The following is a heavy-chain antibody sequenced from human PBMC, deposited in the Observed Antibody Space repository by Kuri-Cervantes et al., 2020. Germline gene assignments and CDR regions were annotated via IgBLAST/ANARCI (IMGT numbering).Heavy chain of an antibody. Sequence: GESLKISCAASGFTFSSYGMHWVRQAPGKGLEWVAVISYDGNNNYYAESVKGRFTISRDYSKNTLYLQMNSLRAEDTAVYYCASVARPLGYWGQGTLVTVSS. D-gene: IGHD6-6*01. V-gene: IGHV3-30*03. CDR2: ISYDGNNN. CDR1: GFTFSSYG. CDR3: ASVARPLGY. J-gene: IGHJ4*02.